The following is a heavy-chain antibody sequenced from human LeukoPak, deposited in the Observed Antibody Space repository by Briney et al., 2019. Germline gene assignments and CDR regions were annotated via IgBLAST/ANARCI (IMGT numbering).Heavy chain of an antibody. CDR2: INPSGGST. J-gene: IGHJ3*02. Sequence: ASVRVSCKASGYTFTDYYMHWVRQAPGQGLEWMGIINPSGGSTSYAQKFQGRVTMTRDMSTSTVYMELSSLRSEDTAVYYCARERQITMIVVVTPDAFDIWGQGTMVTVSS. CDR3: ARERQITMIVVVTPDAFDI. CDR1: GYTFTDYY. D-gene: IGHD3-22*01. V-gene: IGHV1-46*01.